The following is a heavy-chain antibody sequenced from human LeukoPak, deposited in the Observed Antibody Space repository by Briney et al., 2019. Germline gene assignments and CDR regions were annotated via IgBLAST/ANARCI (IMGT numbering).Heavy chain of an antibody. CDR2: INWNGGST. D-gene: IGHD2/OR15-2a*01. Sequence: ETLSLTCTVSGYSISSGYYWGWIRQPPGKGLEWVSGINWNGGSTGYADSVKGRFTISRDNAKNSLYLQMNSLRAEDTALYYCARQSLYLGYYYYMDVWGKGTTVTVSS. V-gene: IGHV3-20*04. CDR3: ARQSLYLGYYYYMDV. CDR1: GYSISSGYY. J-gene: IGHJ6*03.